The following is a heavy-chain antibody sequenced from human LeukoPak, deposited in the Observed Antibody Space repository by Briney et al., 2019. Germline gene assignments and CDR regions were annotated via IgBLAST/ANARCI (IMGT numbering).Heavy chain of an antibody. D-gene: IGHD3-9*01. CDR1: GGTFTSYA. V-gene: IGHV1-69*13. CDR2: IIPIFGTA. J-gene: IGHJ6*01. CDR3: ARSGFRGYYYYGRVV. Sequence: SVKVSCKASGGTFTSYAISWVRQAPGQGLEWMGVIIPIFGTATYAQKFQGRVTITADDSTSTAYMELSSRRSEDTAVYYCARSGFRGYYYYGRVVWGEGATFTVSS.